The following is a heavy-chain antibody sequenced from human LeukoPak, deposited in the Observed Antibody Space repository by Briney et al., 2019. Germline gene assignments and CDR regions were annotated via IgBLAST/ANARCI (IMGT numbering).Heavy chain of an antibody. CDR2: IYSGGST. Sequence: GGSLRLSCAASGFTVSSNYMSWVRQAPGKGLEWVSVIYSGGSTYYADSVKGRFTISRDNSKNTLFLQMNSLRAEDTAVHYCARGSHKVTPFDCWGQGTLVTVSS. D-gene: IGHD2-21*02. V-gene: IGHV3-53*01. CDR1: GFTVSSNY. J-gene: IGHJ4*02. CDR3: ARGSHKVTPFDC.